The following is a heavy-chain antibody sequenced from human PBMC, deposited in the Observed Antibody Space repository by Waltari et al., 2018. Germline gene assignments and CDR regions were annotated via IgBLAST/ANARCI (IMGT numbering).Heavy chain of an antibody. V-gene: IGHV4-38-2*01. J-gene: IGHJ3*02. CDR1: GYSISSGYY. CDR3: ARKGTTDPFDI. D-gene: IGHD1-7*01. CDR2: IYHSGST. Sequence: QVQLQQWGAGLLKPSETLSLTCAVSGYSISSGYYWVWIRQPPGKGLEWIGSIYHSGSTYYNPSLKSRVTISVDTSKNQFSLKLSSVTAADTAVYYCARKGTTDPFDIWGQGTMVTVSS.